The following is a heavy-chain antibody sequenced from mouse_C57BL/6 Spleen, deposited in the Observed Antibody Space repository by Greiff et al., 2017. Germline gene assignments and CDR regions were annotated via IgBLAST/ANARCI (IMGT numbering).Heavy chain of an antibody. Sequence: QVQLKQPGAELVKPGASVKLSCKASGYTFTSYWMHWVKQRPGQGLEWIGMIHPNSGSTNYNEKFKSKATLTVDKSSSTAYMQLSSLTSEDSAVYYCAREDFPREDVWGTGTTVTVSS. CDR1: GYTFTSYW. J-gene: IGHJ1*03. CDR3: AREDFPREDV. V-gene: IGHV1-64*01. CDR2: IHPNSGST.